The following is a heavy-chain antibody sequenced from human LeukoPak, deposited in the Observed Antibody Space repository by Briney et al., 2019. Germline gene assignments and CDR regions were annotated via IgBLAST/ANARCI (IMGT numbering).Heavy chain of an antibody. CDR1: GYTLTELS. CDR2: FDPEDGET. D-gene: IGHD1-26*01. Sequence: ASVKVSCKVSGYTLTELSMHWVRQAPGKGLEWMGGFDPEDGETIYAQKFQGRVTMTEDTSTDTAYMELSRLRSDDTAVYYCASRPVYSGSYLIDNWGQGTLVTVSS. J-gene: IGHJ4*02. V-gene: IGHV1-24*01. CDR3: ASRPVYSGSYLIDN.